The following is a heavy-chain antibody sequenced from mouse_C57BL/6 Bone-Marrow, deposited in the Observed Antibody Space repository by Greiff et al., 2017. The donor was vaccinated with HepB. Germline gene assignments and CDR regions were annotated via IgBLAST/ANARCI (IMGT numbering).Heavy chain of an antibody. J-gene: IGHJ2*01. CDR2: IYPRSGNT. D-gene: IGHD2-13*01. Sequence: VQLQQSGAELARPGASVKLSCKASGYTFTSYGISWVKQRTGQGLEWIGEIYPRSGNTYYNEKFKGKATLTADKSSSTAYMELRSLTSEDSAVYFCARQDAIYYGDPYYFDYWGQGTTLTVSS. CDR3: ARQDAIYYGDPYYFDY. CDR1: GYTFTSYG. V-gene: IGHV1-81*01.